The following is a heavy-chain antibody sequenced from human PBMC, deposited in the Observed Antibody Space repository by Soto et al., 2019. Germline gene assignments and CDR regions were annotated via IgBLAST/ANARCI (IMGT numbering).Heavy chain of an antibody. D-gene: IGHD5-12*01. CDR2: MNPNSGNT. CDR1: GYTFTSYD. Sequence: QVQLVQSGAEVKKPGASVKVSCKASGYTFTSYDINWVRQATGQGLEWMGWMNPNSGNTGYAEKLQGRVTMTRNTYISTAYMELSSLRSEDTAVYYCARVMRWLQGHFDYWGQGHLVTVSS. CDR3: ARVMRWLQGHFDY. J-gene: IGHJ4*02. V-gene: IGHV1-8*01.